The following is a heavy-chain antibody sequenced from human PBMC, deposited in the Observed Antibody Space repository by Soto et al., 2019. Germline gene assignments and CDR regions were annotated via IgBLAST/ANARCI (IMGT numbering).Heavy chain of an antibody. Sequence: QITLNESGPTVVRPTETLTLTCRFSGFSLTTSGVGVGWIRQSPGKAPEWLALFYWDDDKRYSASLKSRLTITKHTSKTQVVLTVSDLDPTDTATYYCAHRVLRTVFGLVTTTAIYFDFWGQGTPVAVSS. J-gene: IGHJ4*02. CDR1: GFSLTTSGVG. V-gene: IGHV2-5*02. CDR2: FYWDDDK. D-gene: IGHD3-3*01. CDR3: AHRVLRTVFGLVTTTAIYFDF.